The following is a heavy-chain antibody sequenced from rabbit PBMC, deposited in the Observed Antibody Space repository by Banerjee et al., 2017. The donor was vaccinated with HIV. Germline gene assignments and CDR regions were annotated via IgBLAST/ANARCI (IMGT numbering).Heavy chain of an antibody. D-gene: IGHD4-1*01. J-gene: IGHJ4*01. CDR1: GFSFSNKAV. CDR3: ARDTSSRGWGIILYYFNL. V-gene: IGHV1S45*01. CDR2: INAVTGKA. Sequence: QEQLVESGGGLVRPEGSLKLSCTASGFSFSNKAVMCWVRQAPGKGLQWIACINAVTGKAGCAGGASGRFTFSKTSSTTVTLQVTRLTAADTATYFCARDTSSRGWGIILYYFNLWGPGTLVTVS.